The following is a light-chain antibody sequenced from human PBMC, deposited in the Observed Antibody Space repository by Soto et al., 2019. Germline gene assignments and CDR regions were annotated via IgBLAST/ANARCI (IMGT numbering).Light chain of an antibody. V-gene: IGLV6-57*04. CDR2: EDN. Sequence: NFMLTQPHSVSKSPGKTVTISCTHSSGSIASNYVQWYQQRPGSAPTTVIYEDNQRPSGVPDRFSGSIDTSSNSASLTISGLKTEDESDYYCQPYDSSNLVAFGGGTQLTVL. J-gene: IGLJ2*01. CDR1: SGSIASNY. CDR3: QPYDSSNLVA.